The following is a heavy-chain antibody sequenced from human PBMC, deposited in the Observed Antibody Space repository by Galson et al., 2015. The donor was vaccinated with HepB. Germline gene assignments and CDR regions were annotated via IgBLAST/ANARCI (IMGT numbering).Heavy chain of an antibody. D-gene: IGHD7-27*01. CDR3: AREGSHWGLGY. Sequence: SLRLSCAASGFTFSASAIYWVRQASGKGLEWVGRIRSQTNNHATAYAASVKGRFTISRDDSKNTAYLQMNSLKTEDTAVYYCAREGSHWGLGYWGQGTLVTVSS. J-gene: IGHJ4*02. CDR1: GFTFSASA. CDR2: IRSQTNNHAT. V-gene: IGHV3-73*01.